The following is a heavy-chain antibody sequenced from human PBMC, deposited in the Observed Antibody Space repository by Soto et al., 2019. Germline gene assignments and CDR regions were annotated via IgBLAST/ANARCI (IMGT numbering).Heavy chain of an antibody. CDR2: IIPFFGTA. CDR3: ATALNFYDSSGFYRPGAFDI. V-gene: IGHV1-69*13. Sequence: SVKVSCKASGGTFSSYAISWVRQAPGQGLQWMGRIIPFFGTADYAQKFQGRVTITADESTSTAYMALSSLRSEDTAIYYCATALNFYDSSGFYRPGAFDIWGQGTMVTVSS. J-gene: IGHJ3*02. D-gene: IGHD3-22*01. CDR1: GGTFSSYA.